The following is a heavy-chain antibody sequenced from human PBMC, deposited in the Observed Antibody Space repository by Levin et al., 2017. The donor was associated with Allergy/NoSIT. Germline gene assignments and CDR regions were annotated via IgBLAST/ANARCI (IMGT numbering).Heavy chain of an antibody. CDR1: GFTVSSNY. J-gene: IGHJ6*03. Sequence: PGGSLRLSCAASGFTVSSNYMSWVRQAPGKGLEWVSVIYSGGSTYYADSVKGRFTISRDNSKNTLYLQMNSLRAEDTAVYYCARATMVRGVIITYYYYYYMDVWGKGTTVTVSS. D-gene: IGHD3-10*01. CDR3: ARATMVRGVIITYYYYYYMDV. V-gene: IGHV3-66*01. CDR2: IYSGGST.